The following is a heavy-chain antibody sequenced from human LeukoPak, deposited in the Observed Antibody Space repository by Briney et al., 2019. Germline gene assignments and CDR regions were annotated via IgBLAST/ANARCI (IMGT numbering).Heavy chain of an antibody. J-gene: IGHJ4*02. Sequence: SETLSLTCTVSGGSISSYYWSWIRQPPGKGLEWIGYICYSGSTNYNPSLKSRVTISVDTSKNQFSLKLSSVTAADTAVYYCARADTVTTAYYFDYWGQGTLVTVSS. CDR1: GGSISSYY. D-gene: IGHD4-11*01. CDR3: ARADTVTTAYYFDY. V-gene: IGHV4-59*01. CDR2: ICYSGST.